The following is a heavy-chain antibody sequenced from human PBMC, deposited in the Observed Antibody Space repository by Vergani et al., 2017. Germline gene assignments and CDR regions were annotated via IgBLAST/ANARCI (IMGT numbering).Heavy chain of an antibody. CDR3: ARSPHGYTYGGYISQFDP. D-gene: IGHD5-18*01. J-gene: IGHJ5*02. CDR1: GFTFGDYY. CDR2: IKRDGTET. Sequence: EVHLLESGGGVVQPGGSLRLSCAASGFTFGDYYMAWIRLAPGKGLDWVASIKRDGTETFYVDSVKGRFTISRDNAKNSLYLQMNNLRVEDTAVYFCARSPHGYTYGGYISQFDPWGQGTLVTVSS. V-gene: IGHV3-7*01.